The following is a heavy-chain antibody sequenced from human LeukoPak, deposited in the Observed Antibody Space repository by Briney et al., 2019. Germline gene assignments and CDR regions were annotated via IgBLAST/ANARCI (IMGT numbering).Heavy chain of an antibody. J-gene: IGHJ6*02. D-gene: IGHD3-3*01. CDR3: ARISHYDLWSGYYKGYYYGMDV. V-gene: IGHV4-34*01. CDR2: INHSGST. CDR1: GGSFSGYY. Sequence: SETLSLTCAVYGGSFSGYYWSWIRQPPGKGLEWIGEINHSGSTNYNPSLKSRVTISVDTSKNQFSLKLSSVTAADTAVYYCARISHYDLWSGYYKGYYYGMDVWGQGTTVTVSS.